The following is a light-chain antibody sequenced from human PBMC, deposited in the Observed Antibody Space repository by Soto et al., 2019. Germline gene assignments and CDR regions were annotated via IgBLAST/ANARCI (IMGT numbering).Light chain of an antibody. V-gene: IGLV1-44*01. Sequence: QSVLTQPPSASGTPGQRVTISCSGSSSNIGSNTVNWYQQLPGTAPKLLIYSNNQRPSGVPDRFSGSKSGTSASLAISGLKSEDEADYYCAAWDDSLNGWVFGGGTKLIVL. CDR2: SNN. CDR1: SSNIGSNT. J-gene: IGLJ3*02. CDR3: AAWDDSLNGWV.